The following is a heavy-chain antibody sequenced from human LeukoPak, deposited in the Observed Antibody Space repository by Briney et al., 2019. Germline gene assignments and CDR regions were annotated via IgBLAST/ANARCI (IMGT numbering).Heavy chain of an antibody. CDR2: IKQDGSEK. CDR3: ARGGHAGAFDI. D-gene: IGHD6-13*01. J-gene: IGHJ3*02. CDR1: GFTFSSYW. V-gene: IGHV3-7*01. Sequence: GGSLRLSCAASGFTFSSYWMSWVRQAPGKGLEWVANIKQDGSEKYYVDSVKGRFTISSDNAKNSLYLQMNSLRAEDTAVYYCARGGHAGAFDIWGQGTMVTVSS.